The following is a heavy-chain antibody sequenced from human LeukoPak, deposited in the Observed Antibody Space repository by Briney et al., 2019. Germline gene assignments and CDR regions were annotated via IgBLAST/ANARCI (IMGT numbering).Heavy chain of an antibody. J-gene: IGHJ4*02. Sequence: GGSLRLSCAASGFTFSSYEMNWVRQAPGKGLEWVSYISSSGSIIYYADSVKGRFTISRDNAKNSLYLQMNSLRAEDTAVYYCARVGWFEQALDYWGQGTLVTVSS. CDR1: GFTFSSYE. V-gene: IGHV3-48*03. CDR2: ISSSGSII. D-gene: IGHD3-10*01. CDR3: ARVGWFEQALDY.